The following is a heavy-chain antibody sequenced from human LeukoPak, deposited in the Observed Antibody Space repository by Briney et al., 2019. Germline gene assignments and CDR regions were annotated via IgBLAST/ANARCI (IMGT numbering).Heavy chain of an antibody. J-gene: IGHJ5*02. CDR2: IHGNGVT. V-gene: IGHV4-4*07. Sequence: AETLSLTCTVSCGSIGFYFWSWIRQSAGKGLEWIGRIHGNGVTNYNPSLKSRVTMSVDTSKSQFSLNLRCVTEADTSVYYCVRDELRTTYRFSWDPWGQGILVTV. CDR1: CGSIGFYF. CDR3: VRDELRTTYRFSWDP. D-gene: IGHD3-16*02.